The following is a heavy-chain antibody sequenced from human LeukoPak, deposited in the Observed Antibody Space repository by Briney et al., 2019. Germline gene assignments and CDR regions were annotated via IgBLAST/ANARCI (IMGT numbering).Heavy chain of an antibody. Sequence: GGSLRLSCAASGFTFSTYSMNWVRQAPGKGLEWVSSISSTSSYIYYADSVKGRFTISRDNAQKSLYLQMNSLRAEDTAVYYCARVGYSSGWYFDYWGQGTLVTVSS. V-gene: IGHV3-21*01. CDR1: GFTFSTYS. CDR3: ARVGYSSGWYFDY. CDR2: ISSTSSYI. J-gene: IGHJ4*02. D-gene: IGHD6-19*01.